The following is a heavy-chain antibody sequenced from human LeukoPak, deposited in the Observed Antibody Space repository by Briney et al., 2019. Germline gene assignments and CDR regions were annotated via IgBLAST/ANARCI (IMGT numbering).Heavy chain of an antibody. CDR1: GHTFTGYY. V-gene: IGHV1-2*02. CDR2: INPNNGGT. D-gene: IGHD1-26*01. Sequence: GASVKVSCKASGHTFTGYYIHWVRQPPGQGLEWMGWINPNNGGTKYTQKFLGRVTMTGDTSINTAYMEVTSLRSDDTAVYYCTRRLGGSSEGYDYWGQATLVTVSS. CDR3: TRRLGGSSEGYDY. J-gene: IGHJ4*02.